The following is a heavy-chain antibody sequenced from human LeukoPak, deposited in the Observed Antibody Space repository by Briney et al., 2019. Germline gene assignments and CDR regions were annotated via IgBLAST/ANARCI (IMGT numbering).Heavy chain of an antibody. CDR2: TKQDGSEK. V-gene: IGHV3-7*01. CDR1: GFTFSSYW. CDR3: ARVNPLMAPGAFDI. Sequence: GGSLRLSCAASGFTFSSYWMTWVRQAPGKGLAWVANTKQDGSEKYYVDSVKGRFTISRDNAKNSLYLQMNSLRAEDTAVYYCARVNPLMAPGAFDIWGQGTMVAVSS. J-gene: IGHJ3*02. D-gene: IGHD2-8*01.